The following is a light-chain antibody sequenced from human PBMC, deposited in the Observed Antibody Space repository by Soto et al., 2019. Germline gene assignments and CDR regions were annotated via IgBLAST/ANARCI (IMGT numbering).Light chain of an antibody. CDR2: DAS. CDR3: QQRSNWPPYT. Sequence: EIVLTQSPATLSLSPGERATLSCRASQSVSSYLAWYQQKPGQAPRLLIYDASNRATGIPARFSGSGSGTDFTLTISSLEPGDFAVYYCQQRSNWPPYTVGQGTKVDSK. CDR1: QSVSSY. J-gene: IGKJ2*01. V-gene: IGKV3-11*01.